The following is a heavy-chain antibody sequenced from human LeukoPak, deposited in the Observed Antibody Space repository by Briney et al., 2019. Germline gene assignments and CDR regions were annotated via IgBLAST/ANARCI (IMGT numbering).Heavy chain of an antibody. J-gene: IGHJ4*02. CDR1: GGSISSHY. V-gene: IGHV4-59*11. Sequence: SETLSLTCTDSGGSISSHYWSRIRQPPGKGLEWIGYIYYSGSTNYNPSLKSRVTISVDTSKNQFSLKLSPVTAADTAVYYCARVDYITMVRGVIKGGGLDYWGQGTLVTVSS. D-gene: IGHD3-10*01. CDR3: ARVDYITMVRGVIKGGGLDY. CDR2: IYYSGST.